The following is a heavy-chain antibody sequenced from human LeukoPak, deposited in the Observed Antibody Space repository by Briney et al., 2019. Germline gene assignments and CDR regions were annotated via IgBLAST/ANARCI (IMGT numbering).Heavy chain of an antibody. CDR3: ARDRDSSGLRDFDL. Sequence: SETLSLTCTVSGGSINSYYWSWIRQPPGKGLEGIGYIYYSGNTNYSPSLKSRVSISIDTSKNQLSLQLSSVTAADTAVYYCARDRDSSGLRDFDLWGRGTLVTVSA. D-gene: IGHD3-22*01. CDR2: IYYSGNT. J-gene: IGHJ2*01. V-gene: IGHV4-59*01. CDR1: GGSINSYY.